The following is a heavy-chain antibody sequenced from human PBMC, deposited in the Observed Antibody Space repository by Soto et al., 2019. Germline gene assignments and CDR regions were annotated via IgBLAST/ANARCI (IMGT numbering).Heavy chain of an antibody. D-gene: IGHD2-15*01. CDR1: GYSFTSYG. Sequence: GESLKISCKGSGYSFTSYGISWVLQMPGKGLEWMGRLDPSDSYTNYSPSFQGHVTISADKSISTAYLQWSSLKASDTAMYYCSSRHYTIGPHTCMVVWRQGTSDIGSS. J-gene: IGHJ6*01. CDR2: LDPSDSYT. CDR3: SSRHYTIGPHTCMVV. V-gene: IGHV5-10-1*01.